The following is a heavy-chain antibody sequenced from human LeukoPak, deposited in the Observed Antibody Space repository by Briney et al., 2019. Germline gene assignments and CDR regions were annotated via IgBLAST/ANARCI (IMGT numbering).Heavy chain of an antibody. D-gene: IGHD1-26*01. Sequence: SETLSLTCVVSGDFIKYGYWWSWVRKAPGKGLEGIGEIHHDGNTNYNPSLKSRVTISVDTSKNQFSLRVTSVSAADTAIYYCGRNAAYCLDYWGQGSLVTVSS. CDR3: GRNAAYCLDY. V-gene: IGHV4/OR15-8*02. CDR1: GDFIKYGYW. CDR2: IHHDGNT. J-gene: IGHJ4*02.